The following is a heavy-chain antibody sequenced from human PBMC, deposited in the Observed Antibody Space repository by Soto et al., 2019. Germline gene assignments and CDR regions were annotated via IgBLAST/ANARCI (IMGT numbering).Heavy chain of an antibody. V-gene: IGHV1-46*01. CDR2: INPSGGST. D-gene: IGHD6-25*01. CDR3: ARALSSSDGDYYYYYGMDV. CDR1: GYTFTSYY. J-gene: IGHJ6*02. Sequence: ASVNVSCKAAGYTFTSYYMHWVRQAPVQGLEWMGIINPSGGSTSDAQKFHGRVTMTRDTSTSTVYMELSSLRSEDTAVYYCARALSSSDGDYYYYYGMDVWGQGTTVTVSS.